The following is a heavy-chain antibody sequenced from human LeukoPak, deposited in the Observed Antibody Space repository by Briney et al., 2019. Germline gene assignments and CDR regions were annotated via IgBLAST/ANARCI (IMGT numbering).Heavy chain of an antibody. V-gene: IGHV4-61*05. CDR2: IYYSGST. CDR1: GGSISSSSYY. CDR3: ARVDGSGSWYYFDY. Sequence: SGPTLVKPSETLSLTCTVSGGSISSSSYYWGWIRQPPGKGLEWIGYIYYSGSTNYNPSLKSRVTISVDTSKNQFSLKLSSVTAADTAVYYCARVDGSGSWYYFDYWGQGTLVTVSS. J-gene: IGHJ4*02. D-gene: IGHD3-10*01.